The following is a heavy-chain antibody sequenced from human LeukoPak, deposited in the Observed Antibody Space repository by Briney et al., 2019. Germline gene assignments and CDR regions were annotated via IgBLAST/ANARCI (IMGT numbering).Heavy chain of an antibody. D-gene: IGHD5-18*01. J-gene: IGHJ4*02. Sequence: GGSLRLSCAASGFTFSSYGMHWVREAPGKGPEWVAFIRFDGCGKYYAGSMKGRLTISRDNSKNTVHLQMERLRVEDTAFYYCAKDGWLQSLDYWGQGTLVAVSA. CDR3: AKDGWLQSLDY. CDR2: IRFDGCGK. CDR1: GFTFSSYG. V-gene: IGHV3-30*02.